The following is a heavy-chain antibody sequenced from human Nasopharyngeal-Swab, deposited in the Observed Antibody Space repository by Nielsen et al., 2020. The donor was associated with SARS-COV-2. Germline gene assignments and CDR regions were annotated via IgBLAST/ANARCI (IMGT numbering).Heavy chain of an antibody. D-gene: IGHD3-3*01. J-gene: IGHJ6*03. CDR3: ARNDFWSGYYKVPMDV. Sequence: WIRQPRGEGRVWGDNIKQDGSEKYYVDSVKGRFTISRDNAKNSLYLQMNSLRAEDTAVYYCARNDFWSGYYKVPMDVWGKGTTVTVSS. CDR2: IKQDGSEK. V-gene: IGHV3-7*03.